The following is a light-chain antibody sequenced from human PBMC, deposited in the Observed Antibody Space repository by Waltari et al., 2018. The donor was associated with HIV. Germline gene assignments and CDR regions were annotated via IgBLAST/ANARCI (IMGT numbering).Light chain of an antibody. CDR2: EVS. V-gene: IGLV2-8*01. Sequence: QSALTQPPSASGSPGQSVTISCTGTTSDVGGYNYVSWYQHHPGKAPKLMIYEVSKRPSGFPDRFSGSKSGNTASLTVSGLQADDEADYYCSSYAGNNILVFGGGTKLTVL. CDR1: TSDVGGYNY. CDR3: SSYAGNNILV. J-gene: IGLJ2*01.